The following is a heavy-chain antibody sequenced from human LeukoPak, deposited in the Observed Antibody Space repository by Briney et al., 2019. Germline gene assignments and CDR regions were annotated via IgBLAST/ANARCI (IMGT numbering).Heavy chain of an antibody. D-gene: IGHD3-22*01. CDR2: INHSGST. CDR1: GGSFSGYY. V-gene: IGHV4-34*01. Sequence: SETLSLTCAVYGGSFSGYYWSWIRQPPGKGQEWIGEINHSGSTNYNPSLKSRVTISVDTSKNQFSLKLSSVTAADTAVYYCARVSRNYYDSSGYYYANWFDPWGQGTLVTVSS. J-gene: IGHJ5*02. CDR3: ARVSRNYYDSSGYYYANWFDP.